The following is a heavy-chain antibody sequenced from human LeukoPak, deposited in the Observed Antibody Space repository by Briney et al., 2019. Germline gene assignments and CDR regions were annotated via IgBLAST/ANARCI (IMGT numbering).Heavy chain of an antibody. CDR1: GITLSNSG. D-gene: IGHD3-22*01. J-gene: IGHJ4*02. V-gene: IGHV3-23*01. CDR3: AKRGVVIRVILVGFHKEAYYFDS. Sequence: GGSLRLSCAVSGITLSNSGMSWVRQAPGKGLEWVAGISGSGGSTNYADSVKGRFTISRDNPKNTLYLQMNSLRAEDTAVYFCAKRGVVIRVILVGFHKEAYYFDSWGQGALVTVSS. CDR2: ISGSGGST.